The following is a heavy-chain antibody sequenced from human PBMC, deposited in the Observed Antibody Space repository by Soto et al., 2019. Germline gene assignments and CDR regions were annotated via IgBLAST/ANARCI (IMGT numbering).Heavy chain of an antibody. V-gene: IGHV2-5*02. Sequence: SGPTLVNPTQTLTLTCTFSGFSLSTSGVGVGWIRQPPGKALEWLALIYWDDDKRYSPSLKSRLTITKDTSKNQVVLTMTNMDPVDTATYYCAYTPITIFGVPEAKEGKHNWFDPWGQGTLVTVSS. D-gene: IGHD3-3*01. CDR3: AYTPITIFGVPEAKEGKHNWFDP. CDR1: GFSLSTSGVG. J-gene: IGHJ5*02. CDR2: IYWDDDK.